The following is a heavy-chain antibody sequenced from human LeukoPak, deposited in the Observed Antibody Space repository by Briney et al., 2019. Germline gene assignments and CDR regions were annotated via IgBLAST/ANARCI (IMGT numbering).Heavy chain of an antibody. D-gene: IGHD4-11*01. CDR2: IKEDGSEK. V-gene: IGHV3-7*01. CDR1: GFTFGTYW. J-gene: IGHJ4*02. CDR3: AGEHDMTTVWEIFEY. Sequence: GGSLRLSCAATGFTFGTYWMSWVRQAPGKGLEWVANIKEDGSEKYYADSVKGRFTISRDNAKKSLYLQMNSLRADDTAVYYCAGEHDMTTVWEIFEYWSQGALVTVSS.